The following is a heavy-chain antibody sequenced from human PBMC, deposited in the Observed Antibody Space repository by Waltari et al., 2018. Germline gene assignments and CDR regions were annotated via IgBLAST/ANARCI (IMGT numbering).Heavy chain of an antibody. CDR1: GVSISRSNYY. CDR3: ARRENYNFWRDSFDV. J-gene: IGHJ3*01. Sequence: QQHLQESGPGLVKPSETLSLTCTVSGVSISRSNYYWGWIRQPPGKGLEWIGQISDSGSTSYNPSLKSRVTISVDTSRNQISLNLYSVTAADAAVYYCARRENYNFWRDSFDVWGQGTVVTVSS. CDR2: ISDSGST. D-gene: IGHD3-3*01. V-gene: IGHV4-39*07.